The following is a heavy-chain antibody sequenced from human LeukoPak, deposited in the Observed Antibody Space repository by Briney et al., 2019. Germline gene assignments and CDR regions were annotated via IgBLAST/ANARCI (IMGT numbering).Heavy chain of an antibody. CDR2: ISYDGSDE. D-gene: IGHD6-13*01. CDR1: GFTFSNYG. CDR3: ARDPYTFTSSWYGAYFQH. J-gene: IGHJ1*01. V-gene: IGHV3-30*03. Sequence: PGRSLRLSCAASGFTFSNYGMHWVRQAPGKGLEWVAVISYDGSDEYYADSVKGRFTISRDNSKNTLYLQMNSLRAEDTAVYYCARDPYTFTSSWYGAYFQHWGQGTLVTVSS.